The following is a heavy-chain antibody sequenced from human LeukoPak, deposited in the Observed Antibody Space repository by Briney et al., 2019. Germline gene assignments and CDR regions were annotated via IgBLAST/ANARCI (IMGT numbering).Heavy chain of an antibody. D-gene: IGHD4-17*01. J-gene: IGHJ4*02. CDR1: GGSFSYYY. Sequence: SETLSLTCAVYGGSFSYYYWSWIRQPPGKGLEWIGEINHSGITNYNPSLKSRVTISADTSKNQFSLKLTSVTAADTAVYYCANPARDFADSGAITWWGQGTLVTVSS. V-gene: IGHV4-34*01. CDR3: ANPARDFADSGAITW. CDR2: INHSGIT.